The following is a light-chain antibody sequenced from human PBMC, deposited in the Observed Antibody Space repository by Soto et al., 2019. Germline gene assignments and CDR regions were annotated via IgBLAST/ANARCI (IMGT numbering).Light chain of an antibody. Sequence: EIVLTQAPGTLSLSPGERATLSCRAGQSVSSNLAWYQQKPGQAPRLLITVASTRATGIPARFSGSGSGTDFTLTISRLEPEDFAVYYCQQYGRSPWTFGQGTKVDIK. V-gene: IGKV3-20*01. J-gene: IGKJ1*01. CDR3: QQYGRSPWT. CDR2: VAS. CDR1: QSVSSN.